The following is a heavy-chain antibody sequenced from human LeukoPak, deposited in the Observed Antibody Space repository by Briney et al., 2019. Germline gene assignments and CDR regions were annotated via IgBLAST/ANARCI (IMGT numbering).Heavy chain of an antibody. D-gene: IGHD2-15*01. CDR3: ARDMRGPYWYYFDY. CDR1: GGTFSSYA. J-gene: IGHJ4*02. V-gene: IGHV1-69*13. Sequence: SAKVSCKASGGTFSSYAISWVRQAPGQGLEWMGGIIPIFGTANYAQKFQGRVTITADESTSTAYMELSSLRSEDTAVYYCARDMRGPYWYYFDYWGQGTLVTVSS. CDR2: IIPIFGTA.